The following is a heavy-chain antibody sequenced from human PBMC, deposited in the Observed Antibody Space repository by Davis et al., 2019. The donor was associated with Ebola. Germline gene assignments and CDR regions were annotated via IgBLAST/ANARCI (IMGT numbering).Heavy chain of an antibody. CDR2: ISHDGSNE. J-gene: IGHJ5*02. Sequence: GESLKISCVASGFTFSSYGLHWVRQAPGKGLEWVTLISHDGSNEHYAESLRGRFTVSRDNSKNTLYLQLSGLRPDDTALYFCARGGWSRDALDLWGQGTLVTVSS. V-gene: IGHV3-30*04. D-gene: IGHD2-15*01. CDR1: GFTFSSYG. CDR3: ARGGWSRDALDL.